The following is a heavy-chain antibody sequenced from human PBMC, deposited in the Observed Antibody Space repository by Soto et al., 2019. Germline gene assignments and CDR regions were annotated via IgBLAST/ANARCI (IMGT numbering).Heavy chain of an antibody. CDR2: ISYDGSDK. CDR3: ATEMFPQTVLDSSSPWGDY. V-gene: IGHV3-30*03. D-gene: IGHD3-22*01. J-gene: IGHJ4*02. CDR1: GFTVSSYG. Sequence: PGGSLRLSCAASGFTVSSYGVHWVRQPPGKGLEWVGVISYDGSDKFYADPVKGRFTLSSTVSKGTLHLQMNRLGAEAAAGEYCATEMFPQTVLDSSSPWGDYWGPGTLVTVSS.